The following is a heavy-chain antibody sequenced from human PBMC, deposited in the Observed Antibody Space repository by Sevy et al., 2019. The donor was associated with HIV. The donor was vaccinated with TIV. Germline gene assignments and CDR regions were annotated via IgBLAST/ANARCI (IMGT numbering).Heavy chain of an antibody. D-gene: IGHD3-10*01. CDR2: IWYDGTNK. J-gene: IGHJ4*02. Sequence: GGSLRLSCAASGFTFSSYGMHWVRQAPGKGLEWVALIWYDGTNKYYADSVKGRFTISRDNSKNTLYLQMNSLRAEDTAVYYCLSGAYYYASRSQNFDYWGPGTLVTVSS. V-gene: IGHV3-33*01. CDR1: GFTFSSYG. CDR3: LSGAYYYASRSQNFDY.